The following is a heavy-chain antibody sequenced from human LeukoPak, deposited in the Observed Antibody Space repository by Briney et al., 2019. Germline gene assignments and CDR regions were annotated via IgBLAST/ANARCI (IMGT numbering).Heavy chain of an antibody. Sequence: PGGSLRLSCAASGFTVSSNYMSWVRQAPGKGLEWVSVIYRGGSTDYADSVKGRFTISRDNSKNTLYLQMNSLRAEDTAVYYCARGTLHRYYYDSSGPEGYWGQGTLVTVSS. J-gene: IGHJ4*02. CDR3: ARGTLHRYYYDSSGPEGY. D-gene: IGHD3-22*01. CDR1: GFTVSSNY. CDR2: IYRGGST. V-gene: IGHV3-53*01.